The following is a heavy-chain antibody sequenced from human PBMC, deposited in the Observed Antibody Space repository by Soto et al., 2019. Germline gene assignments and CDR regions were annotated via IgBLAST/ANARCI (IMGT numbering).Heavy chain of an antibody. CDR2: ISGSGGST. CDR3: ASLTSGWYLGTGYFDL. D-gene: IGHD6-19*01. J-gene: IGHJ2*01. Sequence: EVQLLESGGGLVQPGGSLRLSCAASGFTFSSYAMSWVRQAPGKGLEWVSAISGSGGSTYYADCVKGRFTISRDNSKNTLYLQMNSLRAEDTAVYYCASLTSGWYLGTGYFDLWGRGTLVTVSS. CDR1: GFTFSSYA. V-gene: IGHV3-23*01.